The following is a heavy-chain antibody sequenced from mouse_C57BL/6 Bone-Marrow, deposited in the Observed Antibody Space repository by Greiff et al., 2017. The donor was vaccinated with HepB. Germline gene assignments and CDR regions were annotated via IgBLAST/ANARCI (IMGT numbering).Heavy chain of an antibody. D-gene: IGHD2-5*01. V-gene: IGHV1-81*01. Sequence: VKLMESGAELARPGASVKLSCKASGYTFTSYGISWVKQRTGQGLEWIGEIYPRSGNTYYNEKFKGKATLTADKSSSTAYVELRSLTSEDSAVYFCARNNYSNFDYWGQGTTLTVSS. J-gene: IGHJ2*01. CDR2: IYPRSGNT. CDR1: GYTFTSYG. CDR3: ARNNYSNFDY.